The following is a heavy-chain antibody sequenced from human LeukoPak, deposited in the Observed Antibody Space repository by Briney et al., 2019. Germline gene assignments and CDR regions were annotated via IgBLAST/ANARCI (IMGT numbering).Heavy chain of an antibody. CDR3: AREDIVVVPAATNYYYYYGMDV. V-gene: IGHV1-69*13. D-gene: IGHD2-2*01. CDR2: IIPIFGTA. J-gene: IGHJ6*02. Sequence: ASVKVSCKASGGTFTSYAISWVRQAPGQGLEWMGGIIPIFGTANYAQKFQGRVTITADESTSTAYMELSSLRSEDTAVYYCAREDIVVVPAATNYYYYYGMDVWGQGTTVTVSS. CDR1: GGTFTSYA.